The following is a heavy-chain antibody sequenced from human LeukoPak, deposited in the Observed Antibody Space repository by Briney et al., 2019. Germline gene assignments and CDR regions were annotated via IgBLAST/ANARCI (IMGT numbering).Heavy chain of an antibody. V-gene: IGHV3-21*01. D-gene: IGHD3-10*01. CDR2: ISSSSSYI. CDR1: GFTFSSYS. Sequence: GGSLRLSCAASGFTFSSYSMNWVRQAPGKGLEWVSSISSSSSYIYYADSVKGRFTISSDNAKTSLYLQMSSLRAENTAVYYCARGRFGEFLPFDYWGQGTLVTVAS. J-gene: IGHJ4*02. CDR3: ARGRFGEFLPFDY.